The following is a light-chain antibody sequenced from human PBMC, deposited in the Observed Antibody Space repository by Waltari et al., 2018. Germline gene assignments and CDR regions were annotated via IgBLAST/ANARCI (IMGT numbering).Light chain of an antibody. CDR2: KAS. CDR1: QSIGSW. J-gene: IGKJ1*01. V-gene: IGKV1-5*03. Sequence: DIQMTQSPSTLSASIGDTVTITCRATQSIGSWLAWYQQKPGKAPNLLIYKASSLEIGVPSRCSGSGSGTEFTLTISSLQPDDFATYYCQRYNSYPRTFGQGTKVEIK. CDR3: QRYNSYPRT.